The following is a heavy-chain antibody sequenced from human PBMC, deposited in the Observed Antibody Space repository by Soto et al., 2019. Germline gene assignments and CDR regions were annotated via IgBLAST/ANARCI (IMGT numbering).Heavy chain of an antibody. Sequence: PGESLKISCKGSGYSFTSYWIGWVRQMPGKGLEWMGIIYPGDSDTRYSPSFQGQVTISADKSISTAYLQWSSLKASDTAMYYCARQTPPRYYYDSSGYGIDYWGQGTLVTVSS. D-gene: IGHD3-22*01. CDR1: GYSFTSYW. V-gene: IGHV5-51*01. J-gene: IGHJ4*02. CDR2: IYPGDSDT. CDR3: ARQTPPRYYYDSSGYGIDY.